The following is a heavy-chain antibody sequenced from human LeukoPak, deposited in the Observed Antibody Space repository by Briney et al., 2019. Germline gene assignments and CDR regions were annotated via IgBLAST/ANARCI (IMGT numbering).Heavy chain of an antibody. D-gene: IGHD5-24*01. Sequence: SETLSLTCSVSGGSISSYYWNWIRQPPGKGLEWIGYIYYSGSSGSTNYNPSLRSRVTTSADTSKNQFSLKMTSVTAADTAVYYCAGGGDGYQTRFDYWGQGTLLTVSS. CDR1: GGSISSYY. V-gene: IGHV4-59*01. J-gene: IGHJ4*02. CDR3: AGGGDGYQTRFDY. CDR2: IYYSGSSGST.